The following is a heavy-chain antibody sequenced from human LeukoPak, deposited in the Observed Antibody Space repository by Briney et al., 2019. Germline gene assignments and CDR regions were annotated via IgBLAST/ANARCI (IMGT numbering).Heavy chain of an antibody. CDR1: GFTFSGHG. D-gene: IGHD6-13*01. CDR2: IWYDGSNK. Sequence: PGGSLRLSCAASGFTFSGHGMHWVRRAPGKGLEWVAVIWYDGSNKYYADSVKGRFTISRDNSKNTLYLQMNSLRAEDTAVYYCAREKRAAAGTGYFDYWGQGTLVTVSS. V-gene: IGHV3-33*01. CDR3: AREKRAAAGTGYFDY. J-gene: IGHJ4*02.